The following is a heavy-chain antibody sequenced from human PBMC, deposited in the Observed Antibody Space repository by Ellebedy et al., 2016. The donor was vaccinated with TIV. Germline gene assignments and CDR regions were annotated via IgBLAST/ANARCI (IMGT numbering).Heavy chain of an antibody. V-gene: IGHV4-59*01. CDR3: ARGVKLLWFGELWVVDV. Sequence: MPSETLSLTCTVSGGSISSYYWSWIRQPPGKGLEWIGYIYYSGSTNYNPSLKSRVTISVDTSKNQFSLKLSSVTAADTAVYYCARGVKLLWFGELWVVDVWGQGTTVTVSS. D-gene: IGHD3-10*01. J-gene: IGHJ6*02. CDR2: IYYSGST. CDR1: GGSISSYY.